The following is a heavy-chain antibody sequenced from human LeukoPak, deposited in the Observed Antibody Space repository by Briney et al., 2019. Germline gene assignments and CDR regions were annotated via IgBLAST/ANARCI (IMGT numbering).Heavy chain of an antibody. J-gene: IGHJ4*02. CDR1: GFDFGVDV. CDR3: AKPPGRSKNWPWEFES. V-gene: IGHV3-23*01. Sequence: GRSLRLAFAASGFDFGVDVITSGRHAPGKGLEWGAGITFTGDKTYYSESVEGRFTISRDNSRTTLFLQMDSLRAEDTALFYCAKPPGRSKNWPWEFESWGQGTMVTVSS. D-gene: IGHD2-15*01. CDR2: ITFTGDKT.